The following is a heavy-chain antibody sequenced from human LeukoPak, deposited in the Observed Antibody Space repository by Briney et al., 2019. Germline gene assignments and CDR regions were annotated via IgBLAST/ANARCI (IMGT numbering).Heavy chain of an antibody. Sequence: GASVKVSCKASGYTFTSYYMHWVRQAPGQGLEWMGIINPSGGSTSYAQKFQGRVTMTRDTSTSTVYMELSSLRSEDTAVYYCARDLNAAGTGYYYNYGMDVWGQGTTVTVSS. CDR2: INPSGGST. V-gene: IGHV1-46*01. CDR3: ARDLNAAGTGYYYNYGMDV. CDR1: GYTFTSYY. D-gene: IGHD6-13*01. J-gene: IGHJ6*02.